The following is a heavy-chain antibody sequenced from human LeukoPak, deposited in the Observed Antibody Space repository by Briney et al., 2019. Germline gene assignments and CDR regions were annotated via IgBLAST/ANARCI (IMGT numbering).Heavy chain of an antibody. CDR2: IYYSGST. D-gene: IGHD6-19*01. CDR3: VRHGWVDASRSWFDP. Sequence: PSETLSPTCTVSGGSISSYYWSWIRQPPGKGLEWIGYIYYSGSTNYNPSLKSRVTISVDTSKNQFSLKLSSVTAADTAVYYCVRHGWVDASRSWFDPWGQGTLVTVSS. V-gene: IGHV4-59*08. CDR1: GGSISSYY. J-gene: IGHJ5*02.